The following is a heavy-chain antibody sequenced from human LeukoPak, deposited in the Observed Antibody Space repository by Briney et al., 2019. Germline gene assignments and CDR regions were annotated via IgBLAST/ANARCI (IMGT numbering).Heavy chain of an antibody. Sequence: GGSLRLSCAPSGCTFSSYAMSWVRQAPGKGLEWVSAISGSGGSTYYADSVKGRFTISRDNSKNTLYLQMNSLRAEDTAVYYCAKDTDPDYYGSGSYDYWGQGTLVTVSS. CDR3: AKDTDPDYYGSGSYDY. D-gene: IGHD3-10*01. CDR1: GCTFSSYA. V-gene: IGHV3-23*01. J-gene: IGHJ4*02. CDR2: ISGSGGST.